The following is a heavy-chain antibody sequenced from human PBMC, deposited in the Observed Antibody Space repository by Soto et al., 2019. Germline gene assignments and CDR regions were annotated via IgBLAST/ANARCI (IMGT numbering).Heavy chain of an antibody. D-gene: IGHD2-2*01. V-gene: IGHV4-39*01. CDR1: GASISSRDYY. J-gene: IGHJ4*02. CDR2: IDYNGVT. CDR3: GRVMIGTSRHTDSDY. Sequence: SETLSLTCSVSGASISSRDYYWGWIRQTPGKGLEWIGNIDYNGVTYYNPSLKSRVTVSKDTSKNQFSLKVASVTAADAAIYYCGRVMIGTSRHTDSDYWGQGTQVTSPQ.